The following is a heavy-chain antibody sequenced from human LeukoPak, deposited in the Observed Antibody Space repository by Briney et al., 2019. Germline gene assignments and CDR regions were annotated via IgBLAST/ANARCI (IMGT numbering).Heavy chain of an antibody. CDR3: ARHLRPVDYYDSSGYWIPYYYYCMDV. Sequence: SETLSLTCTVSGGSISSSSYYWGWIRQPPGKGLEWIGSVFFSGSTYYNPSLKSRVAISVDTSKNQFSLKLSSVTAADTAVYYCARHLRPVDYYDSSGYWIPYYYYCMDVWGKGTTVTVSS. CDR1: GGSISSSSYY. J-gene: IGHJ6*03. CDR2: VFFSGST. V-gene: IGHV4-39*01. D-gene: IGHD3-22*01.